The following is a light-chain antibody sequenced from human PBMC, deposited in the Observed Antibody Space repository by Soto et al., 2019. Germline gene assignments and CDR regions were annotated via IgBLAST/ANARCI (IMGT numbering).Light chain of an antibody. Sequence: EIMLTQSPDTLSLSPGNRATLSCRASQSVSTYLAWYQQKPGQPPRLLIYDASNRATGIPARFSGSGSGTDLALTISSLEPEDFAVYYCQRRSNWPPTFGQGTKVDIK. J-gene: IGKJ1*01. CDR3: QRRSNWPPT. CDR1: QSVSTY. CDR2: DAS. V-gene: IGKV3-11*01.